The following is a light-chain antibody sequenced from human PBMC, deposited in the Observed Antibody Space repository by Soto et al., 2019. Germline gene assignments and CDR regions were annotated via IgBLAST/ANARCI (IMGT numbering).Light chain of an antibody. CDR1: SXDVGGYDF. Sequence: QSALTQPASVSGSPGQSITISCTGTSXDVGGYDFVSWYQHHPGKAPKLMIYEVSTRPSGVSNRFSGSKSGNTASLTISGLRAEDEADYYCSSYTSDWGVFGTGTKVTVL. J-gene: IGLJ1*01. V-gene: IGLV2-14*01. CDR3: SSYTSDWGV. CDR2: EVS.